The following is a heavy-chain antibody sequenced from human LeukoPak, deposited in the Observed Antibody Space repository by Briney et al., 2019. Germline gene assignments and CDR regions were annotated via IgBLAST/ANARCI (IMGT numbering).Heavy chain of an antibody. J-gene: IGHJ6*03. Sequence: SETLSLTCTVSGGSISSSSYYWGWIRQPPGKGLEWIGSIYYSGSTYYNPSLKSRVTISVDTSKNQFSLKLSSVTAADTAVYYCARGVGSSWYPSYYYYYYMDVWGKGTTVTVSS. D-gene: IGHD6-13*01. CDR3: ARGVGSSWYPSYYYYYYMDV. V-gene: IGHV4-39*07. CDR2: IYYSGST. CDR1: GGSISSSSYY.